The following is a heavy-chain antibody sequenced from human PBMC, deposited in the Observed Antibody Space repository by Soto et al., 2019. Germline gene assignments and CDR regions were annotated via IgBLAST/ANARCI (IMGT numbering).Heavy chain of an antibody. CDR3: ARDPGYSSAVNGMDV. J-gene: IGHJ6*01. CDR2: ISAYNGHT. CDR1: GYTFINFG. V-gene: IGHV1-18*01. Sequence: QVQLVQSRPEVKKPGASVKVSCKASGYTFINFGISWVRQAPGQGLEWMGWISAYNGHTIYAQNLQDRVTMTIDTSTTKAYMELRSLTYDDTALYYCARDPGYSSAVNGMDVWGQGTTVTVSS. D-gene: IGHD2-15*01.